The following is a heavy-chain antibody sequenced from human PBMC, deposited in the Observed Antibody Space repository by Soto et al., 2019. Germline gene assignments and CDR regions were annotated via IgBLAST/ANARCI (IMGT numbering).Heavy chain of an antibody. D-gene: IGHD6-19*01. J-gene: IGHJ4*02. CDR2: INAGNGNT. Sequence: ASVKVSCKASGYTFTSYAMHWVRQAPGQRLEWMGWINAGNGNTKYSQKFQGRVTITRDTSAGTAYMELSSLRSEDTAVYYCARDSPIAVAGTGTIFDYWGQGTLVTVSS. CDR1: GYTFTSYA. CDR3: ARDSPIAVAGTGTIFDY. V-gene: IGHV1-3*01.